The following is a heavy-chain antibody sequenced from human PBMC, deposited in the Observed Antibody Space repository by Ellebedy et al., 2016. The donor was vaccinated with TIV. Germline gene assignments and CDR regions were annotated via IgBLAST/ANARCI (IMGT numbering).Heavy chain of an antibody. Sequence: SETLSLTXTVSGYSISSGYYWGWIRQPPGKGLEWIGSIYHSGSTYYNPSLKSRVTISVDTSKNQFSLKLSSVTAADTAVYYCARGRRYWYFDLWGRGTLVTVSS. J-gene: IGHJ2*01. CDR1: GYSISSGYY. CDR3: ARGRRYWYFDL. V-gene: IGHV4-38-2*02. CDR2: IYHSGST.